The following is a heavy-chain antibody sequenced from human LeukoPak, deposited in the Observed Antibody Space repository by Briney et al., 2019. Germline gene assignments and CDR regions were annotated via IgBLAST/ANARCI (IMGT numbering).Heavy chain of an antibody. CDR1: GFTFSSYE. J-gene: IGHJ5*02. V-gene: IGHV3-48*03. D-gene: IGHD6-6*01. CDR2: ISSSGSTI. CDR3: ARAPGYSSSSSWFDP. Sequence: SGGSLRLSCAASGFTFSSYEMNWVRQASGKGLEWVSYISSSGSTIYYADSVKGRFTISRDNAKNSLYLQMNSLRAEDTAVYYCARAPGYSSSSSWFDPWGQGTLVTVSS.